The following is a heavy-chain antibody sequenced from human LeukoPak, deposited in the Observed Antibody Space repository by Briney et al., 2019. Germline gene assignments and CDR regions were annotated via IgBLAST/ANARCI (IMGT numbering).Heavy chain of an antibody. CDR3: ARGLLWFDEPYYFDY. J-gene: IGHJ4*02. CDR1: GGTFSSYA. CDR2: IIPIFGIA. V-gene: IGHV1-69*04. D-gene: IGHD3-10*01. Sequence: ASVKVSCKASGGTFSSYAISWVRQAPGQGLEWMGRIIPIFGIANYAQKFQGRVTITADKSTSTAYMELSSLRSEDTAVYYCARGLLWFDEPYYFDYWGQGTLVTVSS.